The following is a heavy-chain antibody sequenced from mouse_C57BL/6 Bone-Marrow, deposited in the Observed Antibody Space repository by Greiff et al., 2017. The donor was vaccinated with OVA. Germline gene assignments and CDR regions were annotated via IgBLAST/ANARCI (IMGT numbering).Heavy chain of an antibody. D-gene: IGHD1-2*01. CDR1: GFTFSDYG. CDR2: ISSGSSTI. CDR3: ARPHYDGAMDD. J-gene: IGHJ4*01. V-gene: IGHV5-17*01. Sequence: EVKLMESGGGLVKPGGSLKLSCAASGFTFSDYGMHWVRQAPEKGLEWVADISSGSSTINYADTVKGRVTISRDNAKNTLCLQMTSLRSEDTAMYYCARPHYDGAMDDWGQGTSVTVSS.